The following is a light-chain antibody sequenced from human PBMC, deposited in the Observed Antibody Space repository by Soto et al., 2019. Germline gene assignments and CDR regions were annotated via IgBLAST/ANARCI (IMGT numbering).Light chain of an antibody. CDR3: ATWDSSLSGGV. V-gene: IGLV1-51*02. CDR2: ENN. CDR1: SSNIENNY. J-gene: IGLJ1*01. Sequence: QSVLTQPPSVSAAPGQRVTISCSGSSSNIENNYVSWYRQLPGTAPKLLIYENNKRPSGIPDRFSGSKSGTSATLGITGLETWDEADYYCATWDSSLSGGVFGTGTKLTVL.